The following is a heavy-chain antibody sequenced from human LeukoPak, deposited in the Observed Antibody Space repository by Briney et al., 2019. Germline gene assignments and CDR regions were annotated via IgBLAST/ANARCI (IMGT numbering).Heavy chain of an antibody. V-gene: IGHV4-30-4*01. CDR2: IYYSGST. CDR1: GGSISSGDYY. CDR3: ARAKPRRDGYNYYDY. J-gene: IGHJ4*02. D-gene: IGHD5-24*01. Sequence: PSQTLSLTCTVSGGSISSGDYYWSWIRQPPGKGLEWIGYIYYSGSTYYNPSLKSRVTISVDTSKNQFSLKLSSVTAADTAVYYCARAKPRRDGYNYYDYWGQGTLVTVSS.